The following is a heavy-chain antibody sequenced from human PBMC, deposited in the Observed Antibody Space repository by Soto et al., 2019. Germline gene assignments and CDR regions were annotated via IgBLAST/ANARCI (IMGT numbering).Heavy chain of an antibody. CDR2: ITSDSSTI. V-gene: IGHV3-48*02. Sequence: EVQLVESGGGLVQPGGSLRLSCAASGFTFSSYSINWVRQAPGKGLEWFSYITSDSSTISYADSVKGRFTVSRDNAKNSLYLQMNSLRDEDTAVYFSDRVGRGDYGMNVCGQGSSVTVSS. J-gene: IGHJ6*02. CDR1: GFTFSSYS. D-gene: IGHD3-10*01. CDR3: DRVGRGDYGMNV.